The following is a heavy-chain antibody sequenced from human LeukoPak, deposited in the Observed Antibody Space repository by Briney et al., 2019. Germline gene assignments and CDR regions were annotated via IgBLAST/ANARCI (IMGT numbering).Heavy chain of an antibody. CDR3: ARASYYYDSSGYTYFDY. Sequence: SVKVSCKASGYTFTSYGISWVRQAPGQGLEWMGRIIPILGIANYAQKFQGRVTITADKSTSTAYMELSSLRSEDTAVYYCARASYYYDSSGYTYFDYWGQGTLVTVSS. J-gene: IGHJ4*02. CDR2: IIPILGIA. CDR1: GYTFTSYG. V-gene: IGHV1-69*04. D-gene: IGHD3-22*01.